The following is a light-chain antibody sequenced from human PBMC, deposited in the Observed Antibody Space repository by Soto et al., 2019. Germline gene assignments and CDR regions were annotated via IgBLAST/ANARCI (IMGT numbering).Light chain of an antibody. J-gene: IGKJ1*01. CDR3: QESYSTPLWT. Sequence: DIQMTQSPSSLSASIGDRVTITCLASENISRYLHWYQHKPGKAPKLLIYAASSLQSGVPSRFSGSGSGTDFTLTISSPQPEDFATYYCQESYSTPLWTFGQGTKVDIK. CDR1: ENISRY. V-gene: IGKV1-39*01. CDR2: AAS.